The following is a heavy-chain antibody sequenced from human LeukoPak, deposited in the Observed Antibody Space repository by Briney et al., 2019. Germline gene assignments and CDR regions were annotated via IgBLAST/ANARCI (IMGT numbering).Heavy chain of an antibody. D-gene: IGHD6-6*01. CDR3: ARHRAYSSSSPFDY. CDR2: IYYTGST. Sequence: PSETLSLTCTVAGGSISSYYWSWIRQPPGKGLEWIGYIYYTGSTNYNPSLKSRVTMFVDMSKNQFSLRLSSVTAADTAVYYCARHRAYSSSSPFDYWGQGTLVTVSS. V-gene: IGHV4-59*08. J-gene: IGHJ4*02. CDR1: GGSISSYY.